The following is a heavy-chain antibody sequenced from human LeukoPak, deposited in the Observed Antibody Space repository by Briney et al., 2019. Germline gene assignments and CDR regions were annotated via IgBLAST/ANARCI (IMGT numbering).Heavy chain of an antibody. D-gene: IGHD3-9*01. CDR3: ARKVLTGYYDY. CDR2: INHSGST. V-gene: IGHV4-34*01. Sequence: SETLSLTCAVYGGSFSGYYWSWIRQPPGKGLEWIGGINHSGSTNYNPSLKSRVTISVDTSKNQFSLKLSSVTAADTAVYYCARKVLTGYYDYWGQGTLVTVSS. J-gene: IGHJ4*02. CDR1: GGSFSGYY.